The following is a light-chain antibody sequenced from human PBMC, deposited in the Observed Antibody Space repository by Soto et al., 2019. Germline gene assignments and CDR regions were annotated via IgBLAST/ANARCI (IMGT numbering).Light chain of an antibody. CDR1: QSISSW. J-gene: IGKJ1*01. V-gene: IGKV1-5*01. CDR2: DAS. CDR3: QQYESYPWT. Sequence: DIQMTQSPSTLSASVGDRVTITCRASQSISSWLAWYQQKPGRAPKLLIYDASSLETRVPFRFSGSGSGTEFTLTISRLQHDYFATYYWQQYESYPWTFGQGTKVEIK.